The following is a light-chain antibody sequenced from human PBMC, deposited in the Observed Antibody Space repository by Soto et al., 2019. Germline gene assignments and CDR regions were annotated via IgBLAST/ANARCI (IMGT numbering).Light chain of an antibody. CDR3: VXXTQFPT. V-gene: IGKV2-24*01. CDR2: KIS. CDR1: ESLVHSDGNTY. Sequence: DVVMTQTPLSSPVTLGQSASISCRSSESLVHSDGNTYLTWLQQRPGQPPRLLIHKISNRFSGVPDRFSGSGAGTDFTLKISRVEAEDVXVXXXVXXTQFPTFGQGTXXE. J-gene: IGKJ5*01.